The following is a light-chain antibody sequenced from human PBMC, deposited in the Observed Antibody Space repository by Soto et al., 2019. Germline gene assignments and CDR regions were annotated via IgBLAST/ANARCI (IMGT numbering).Light chain of an antibody. Sequence: QSALTQPPSASGSPGQSVTIFCTGTTNDIGVYDFVSWYQHHPGKAPRLIIYEVVQRPSGVPDRFSGSKSGNTASLTVSGLQAADEADYFCKSYAGSNTYVFGSGTKLTVL. V-gene: IGLV2-8*01. CDR2: EVV. J-gene: IGLJ1*01. CDR3: KSYAGSNTYV. CDR1: TNDIGVYDF.